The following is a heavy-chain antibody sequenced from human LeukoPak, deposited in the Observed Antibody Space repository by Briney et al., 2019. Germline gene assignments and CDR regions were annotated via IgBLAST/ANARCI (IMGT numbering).Heavy chain of an antibody. J-gene: IGHJ4*02. CDR2: ISSSGSTI. V-gene: IGHV3-48*03. CDR1: GFTFSSYE. D-gene: IGHD3-10*01. Sequence: PGGSLRLSCAASGFTFSSYEMNWVRQAPGKGLEWVSYISSSGSTIYYADSVKGRFTISRDNAKNSLYLQMNSLRAEDTAVYYCARDAVVRGVVDYWGQGTLVTVSS. CDR3: ARDAVVRGVVDY.